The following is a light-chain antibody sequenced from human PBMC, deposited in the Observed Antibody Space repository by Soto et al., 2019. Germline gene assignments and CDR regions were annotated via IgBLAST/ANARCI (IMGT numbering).Light chain of an antibody. CDR1: QGISSW. Sequence: DIQMTQSLSYLSASVGDRVTITCRASQGISSWLAWYQHKPGKAPKLLIYAASILQGGVPSRFSGSGSGTDFTLTINSLQPEDFATYYCQQANTFPSTFGQGTRLDIK. J-gene: IGKJ5*01. V-gene: IGKV1D-12*01. CDR2: AAS. CDR3: QQANTFPST.